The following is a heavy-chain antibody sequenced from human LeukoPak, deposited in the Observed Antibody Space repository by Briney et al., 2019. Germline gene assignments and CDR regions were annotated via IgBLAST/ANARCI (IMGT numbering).Heavy chain of an antibody. CDR1: GFTVSSNY. V-gene: IGHV3-66*01. CDR3: ARDYYDILTANRQTKSSYFDY. CDR2: IYSGDNT. D-gene: IGHD3-9*01. J-gene: IGHJ4*02. Sequence: GGSLRLSCVASGFTVSSNYMSWVRQAPGKGLEWVSVIYSGDNTYYVDSVRGRFTISRDSSKNTLYLQMNSLRAEDTAVYYCARDYYDILTANRQTKSSYFDYWGQGTLVTVSS.